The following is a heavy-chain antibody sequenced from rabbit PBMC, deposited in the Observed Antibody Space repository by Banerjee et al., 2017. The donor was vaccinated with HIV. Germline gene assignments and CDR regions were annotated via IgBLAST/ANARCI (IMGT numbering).Heavy chain of an antibody. D-gene: IGHD4-2*01. Sequence: QSLEESGGDLVKPEGSLTLTCTASGFSFSSGYYMCWVRQAPGKGLEWIACIAAESSDTTYYANWAKGRFTISKTSSTTVTLQMTSLTAADTATYFCAGEYVGGAGSRDVFLWGPGTLVTVS. CDR1: GFSFSSGYY. CDR2: IAAESSDTT. CDR3: AGEYVGGAGSRDVFL. J-gene: IGHJ4*01. V-gene: IGHV1S40*01.